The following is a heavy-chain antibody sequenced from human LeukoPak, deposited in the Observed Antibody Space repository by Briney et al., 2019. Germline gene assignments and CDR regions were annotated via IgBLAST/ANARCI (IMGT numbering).Heavy chain of an antibody. V-gene: IGHV1-18*01. J-gene: IGHJ4*01. CDR3: ARVEISVAPSDH. CDR1: GYTFTSYG. Sequence: ASMKVSCKASGYTFTSYGISWVRQAPGQGFEWMGWISAYNGNTNYAQKLQGRVTMTTDTSTSTAYMDRRSLRSDDTAVCSCARVEISVAPSDHWGHGTLVTVSS. D-gene: IGHD6-19*01. CDR2: ISAYNGNT.